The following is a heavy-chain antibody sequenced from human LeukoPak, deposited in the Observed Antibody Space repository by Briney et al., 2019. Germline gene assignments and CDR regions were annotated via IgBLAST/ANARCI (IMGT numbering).Heavy chain of an antibody. CDR3: AREDCGGDCYSFRRYFDL. J-gene: IGHJ2*01. CDR1: GYPFTDYY. V-gene: IGHV1-2*02. CDR2: INPNRGGT. Sequence: ASVKVSCKASGYPFTDYYMHWVRQAPGQGLEWMGWINPNRGGTDYAQKFQGRVTMTRDTSTSTAYMELSSLRSEDTAVYYCAREDCGGDCYSFRRYFDLWGRGTLVTVSS. D-gene: IGHD2-21*02.